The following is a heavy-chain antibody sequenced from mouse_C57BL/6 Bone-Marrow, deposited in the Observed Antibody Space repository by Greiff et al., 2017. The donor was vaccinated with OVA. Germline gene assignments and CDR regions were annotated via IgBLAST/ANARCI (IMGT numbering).Heavy chain of an antibody. V-gene: IGHV14-3*01. Sequence: VHVKQSVAELVRPGASVKLSCTASGFNIKNTYMHWLKQRPEQCLEWIGRLAPANGNTKYAPKFQGKATITADTSSNTAYLQLSSLTSEDTAIYYCARDFPFAYWGQGTLVTVSA. CDR2: LAPANGNT. CDR3: ARDFPFAY. J-gene: IGHJ3*01. CDR1: GFNIKNTY.